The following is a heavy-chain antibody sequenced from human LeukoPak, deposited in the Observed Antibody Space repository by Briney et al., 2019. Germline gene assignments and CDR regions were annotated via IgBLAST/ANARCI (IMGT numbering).Heavy chain of an antibody. CDR1: GFTFSDYY. Sequence: GGSLRLSCAASGFTFSDYYMSWIRQAPGKGLEWVSYISSGGSTIYYADSVKGRFTISRDNAKNSLYLQMNSLRAEDTAVYYCARRSRSLEWLLSYYFDYWGQGTLVTVSS. D-gene: IGHD3-3*01. J-gene: IGHJ4*02. CDR3: ARRSRSLEWLLSYYFDY. V-gene: IGHV3-11*01. CDR2: ISSGGSTI.